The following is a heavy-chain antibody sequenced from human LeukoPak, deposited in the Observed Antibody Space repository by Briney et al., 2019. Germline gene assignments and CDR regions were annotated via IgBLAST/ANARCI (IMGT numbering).Heavy chain of an antibody. CDR2: ISAYNGNT. V-gene: IGHV1-18*01. J-gene: IGHJ4*02. Sequence: ASVKVSCKASGYTFTSYGISWVRQAPGQGLEWMGWISAYNGNTNYAQKLLGRVTMTTDTSTSTAYMELRSLRSDDTAVYYCARGDCSGGSCLVLNWGQGTLVTVSS. CDR1: GYTFTSYG. CDR3: ARGDCSGGSCLVLN. D-gene: IGHD2-15*01.